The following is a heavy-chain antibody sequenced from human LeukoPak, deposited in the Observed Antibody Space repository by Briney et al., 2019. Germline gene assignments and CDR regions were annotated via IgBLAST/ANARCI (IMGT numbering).Heavy chain of an antibody. CDR3: ARAIGIPTQDY. D-gene: IGHD1-1*01. V-gene: IGHV3-48*01. CDR1: GFTFSSYS. J-gene: IGHJ4*02. Sequence: PGGSLRLSCAASGFTFSSYSMNWVRQAPGKGLEWVSYISSSSSTIYYADSVKGRFTISRDNAKNSLYLQMNSLRAEDTAVYYCARAIGIPTQDYWGQGTLVTVSS. CDR2: ISSSSSTI.